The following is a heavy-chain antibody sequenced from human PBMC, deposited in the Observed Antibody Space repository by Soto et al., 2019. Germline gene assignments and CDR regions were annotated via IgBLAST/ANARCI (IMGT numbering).Heavy chain of an antibody. V-gene: IGHV3-23*01. D-gene: IGHD1-26*01. Sequence: PGGSLRLSCAASGFTFSTFAMNWVRQAPGKGLEWVSGITGGSGFTFYADSVKGRFTISRDDSENTLFLQVSSLRAEDTAKYYCAKSGPTNYFDFWGQGTLVTVSS. J-gene: IGHJ4*02. CDR2: ITGGSGFT. CDR3: AKSGPTNYFDF. CDR1: GFTFSTFA.